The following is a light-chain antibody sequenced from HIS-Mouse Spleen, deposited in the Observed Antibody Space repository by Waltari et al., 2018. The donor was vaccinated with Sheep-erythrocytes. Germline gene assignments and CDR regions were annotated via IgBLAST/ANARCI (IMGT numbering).Light chain of an antibody. V-gene: IGLV3-1*01. J-gene: IGLJ2*01. CDR1: KLGDKY. CDR2: QDS. CDR3: QAWDSSTGVV. Sequence: SYELTQPPSVSVSPGQTASITCSGDKLGDKYACWYQQKPGQYPVLVIYQDSKRPSGIPELFSGSNPGNTATLTISGTQAMDEADYYCQAWDSSTGVVFGGGTKLTVL.